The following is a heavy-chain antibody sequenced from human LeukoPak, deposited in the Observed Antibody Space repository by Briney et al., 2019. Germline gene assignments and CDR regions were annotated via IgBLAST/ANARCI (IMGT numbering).Heavy chain of an antibody. V-gene: IGHV4-39*07. J-gene: IGHJ4*02. CDR2: IYYSGST. D-gene: IGHD6-19*01. Sequence: SETLSLTCTVSGGSISSSSYYWGWIRQPPGKGLEWIGSIYYSGSTYYNPSLKSRITISVDTSKNQFSLKLSSVTAADTAVYYCASPSPGYSSGRGLGYWGQGTLVTVSS. CDR3: ASPSPGYSSGRGLGY. CDR1: GGSISSSSYY.